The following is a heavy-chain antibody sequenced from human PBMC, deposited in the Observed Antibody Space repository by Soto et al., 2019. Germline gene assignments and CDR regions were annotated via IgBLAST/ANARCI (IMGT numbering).Heavy chain of an antibody. CDR3: ARDRNSGYDYEISYYMDV. J-gene: IGHJ6*03. CDR2: INAGNGNT. D-gene: IGHD5-12*01. V-gene: IGHV1-3*01. Sequence: GASVKVSCKASGYTFTSYAMHWVRQAHGQRLEWMGWINAGNGNTKYSQKFQGRVTITRDTSASTAYMELSSLRSEDTAVYYCARDRNSGYDYEISYYMDVWGKGTTVTVSS. CDR1: GYTFTSYA.